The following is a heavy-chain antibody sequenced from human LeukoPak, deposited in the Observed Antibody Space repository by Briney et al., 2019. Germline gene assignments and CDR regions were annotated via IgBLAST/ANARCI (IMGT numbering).Heavy chain of an antibody. CDR2: IWYDGSNK. Sequence: GGSLRLSCAASGFTLSSYGMHWVRQAPGKGLEWVAVIWYDGSNKYYADSVKGRFTISRDNSKNTLYLQMNSLRAEDTAVYYCARTLVVGSSYYYYGMDVWGQGTTVTVSS. D-gene: IGHD2-21*01. CDR3: ARTLVVGSSYYYYGMDV. CDR1: GFTLSSYG. J-gene: IGHJ6*02. V-gene: IGHV3-33*01.